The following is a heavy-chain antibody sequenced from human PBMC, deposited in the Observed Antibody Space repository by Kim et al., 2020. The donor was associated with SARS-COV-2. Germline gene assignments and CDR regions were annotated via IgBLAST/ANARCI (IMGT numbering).Heavy chain of an antibody. CDR3: ARGVDTAMVHFDY. Sequence: GGSLRLSCAASGFTFSSYEMNWVRQAPGKGLEWVSYISSSGSTIYYADSVKGRFTISRDNAKNSLYLQMNSLRAEDTAVYYCARGVDTAMVHFDYWGQGTLVTVSS. V-gene: IGHV3-48*03. CDR1: GFTFSSYE. CDR2: ISSSGSTI. D-gene: IGHD5-18*01. J-gene: IGHJ4*02.